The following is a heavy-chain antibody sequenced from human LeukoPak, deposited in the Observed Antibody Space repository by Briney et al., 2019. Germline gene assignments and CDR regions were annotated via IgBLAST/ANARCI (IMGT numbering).Heavy chain of an antibody. D-gene: IGHD3-16*01. Sequence: KPGGSLRLSCAASGFTFSDNYMTWIRQAPGRGLEWVSYISTTSGFTKYADSVRGRFTISRDNAKNSLYLQMNTLRAEDTAVYYCAKGSPPGDWGQGTLVTVSS. CDR1: GFTFSDNY. CDR2: ISTTSGFT. CDR3: AKGSPPGD. J-gene: IGHJ4*02. V-gene: IGHV3-11*03.